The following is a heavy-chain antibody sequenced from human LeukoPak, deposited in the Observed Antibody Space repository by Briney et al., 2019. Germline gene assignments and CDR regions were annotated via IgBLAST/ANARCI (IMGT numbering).Heavy chain of an antibody. CDR1: GGSISSSSYY. CDR2: IYYSGST. Sequence: PSETLSPTCTVSGGSISSSSYYWGWIRQPPGKGLEWIGSIYYSGSTYYNPSLKSRVTISVDTSKNQFSLKLSSVTAADTAVYYCARRIPHPNKNCSSTSCYREYWGQGTLVTVSS. D-gene: IGHD2-2*02. CDR3: ARRIPHPNKNCSSTSCYREY. J-gene: IGHJ4*02. V-gene: IGHV4-39*01.